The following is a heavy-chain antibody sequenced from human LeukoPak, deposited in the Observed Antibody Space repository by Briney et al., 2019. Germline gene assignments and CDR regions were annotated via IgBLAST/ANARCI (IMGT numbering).Heavy chain of an antibody. Sequence: PSETLSLTCAVYVGSFSGYYWSWIRQPPGKGLEWIGYIYYSGSTNYNPSLKSRVTISVDTSKNQFSLKLSSVTAADTAVYYCARSITSSWYGDFQHWGQGTLVTVSS. CDR2: IYYSGST. CDR1: VGSFSGYY. D-gene: IGHD6-13*01. J-gene: IGHJ1*01. CDR3: ARSITSSWYGDFQH. V-gene: IGHV4-59*01.